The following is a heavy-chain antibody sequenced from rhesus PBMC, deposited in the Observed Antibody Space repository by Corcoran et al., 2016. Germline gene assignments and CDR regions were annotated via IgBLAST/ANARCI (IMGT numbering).Heavy chain of an antibody. D-gene: IGHD4-17*01. CDR1: GGSVSSSNW. J-gene: IGHJ4*01. Sequence: QVQLQESGPGLVKPSETLSLTCAVSGGSVSSSNWWSWIRRLPGKGLEWIGDISGRSGRTYYNPSLRSRVTISTDTSKNRFSLRLRSVTAADTAVYYCARVKGNYDPWGQGVLVTVSS. V-gene: IGHV4-65*01. CDR3: ARVKGNYDP. CDR2: ISGRSGRT.